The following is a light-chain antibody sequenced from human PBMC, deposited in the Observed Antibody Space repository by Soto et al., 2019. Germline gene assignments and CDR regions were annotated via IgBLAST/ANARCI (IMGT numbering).Light chain of an antibody. Sequence: ESVLTQSPGTLSLSPGEKATLSCRASQSVSSSYLAWYQQKPGQAPRLLIYGASSRATGIPDRFSGSGSGTDFTLTFSRLEPEDFAVYYCQQVGSSSWAFGQGNKVETK. CDR3: QQVGSSSWA. CDR1: QSVSSSY. J-gene: IGKJ1*01. V-gene: IGKV3-20*01. CDR2: GAS.